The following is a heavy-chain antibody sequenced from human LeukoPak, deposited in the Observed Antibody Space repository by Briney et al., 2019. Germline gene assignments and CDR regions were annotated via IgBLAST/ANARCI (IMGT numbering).Heavy chain of an antibody. CDR1: GGSISSDNFF. CDR3: ARSVRGAMSGYYYYMDV. CDR2: IYTSGST. D-gene: IGHD3-10*01. V-gene: IGHV4-61*02. Sequence: SQTLSLTCTVSGGSISSDNFFWSWIRQPAGKGLEWIGRIYTSGSTNYNPSLKSRVTISVDTSKNQFSLKLSSVTAADTAVYYCARSVRGAMSGYYYYMDVWGKGTTVTISS. J-gene: IGHJ6*03.